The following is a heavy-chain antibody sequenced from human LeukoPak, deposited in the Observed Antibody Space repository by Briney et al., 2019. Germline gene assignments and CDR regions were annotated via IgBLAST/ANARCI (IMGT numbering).Heavy chain of an antibody. J-gene: IGHJ4*02. CDR1: GGSISSGFYY. D-gene: IGHD3-16*01. V-gene: IGHV4-61*02. Sequence: SQTLSLTCTVSGGSISSGFYYWSWIRQPAGKGLEWIGRIYTSGSTNYNPSLKSRVAISVDTSKNQFSLNLSSVTAADTALYYCARYFPAGGGVRGFDYWGQGILVTVSS. CDR2: IYTSGST. CDR3: ARYFPAGGGVRGFDY.